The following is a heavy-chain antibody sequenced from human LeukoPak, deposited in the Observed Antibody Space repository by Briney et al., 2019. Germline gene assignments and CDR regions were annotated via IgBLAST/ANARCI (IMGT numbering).Heavy chain of an antibody. CDR1: GFNFNKYA. V-gene: IGHV3-64D*08. CDR3: AVYCSSTSCSVDY. Sequence: GGSLRLSCSASGFNFNKYALHWVRQAPGKGLDYVSGINAEGGSTYYADSVRVRFTISRDNSKNTLYLQMSSLRPEDTAVYYCAVYCSSTSCSVDYWGQGTLVTVSS. D-gene: IGHD2-2*01. CDR2: INAEGGST. J-gene: IGHJ4*02.